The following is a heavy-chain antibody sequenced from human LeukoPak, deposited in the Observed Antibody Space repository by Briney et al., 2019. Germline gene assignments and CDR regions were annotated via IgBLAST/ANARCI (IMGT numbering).Heavy chain of an antibody. J-gene: IGHJ5*02. Sequence: GASLRLSCAASGFTFDDYAMRWVRQDPGKGLEWVSGISWNSGSIGYADSVKGRFTISRDNAKNSLYLQMNSLRAEDTALYYCAKSISGSTGWFDPWGQGTLVTVSS. CDR1: GFTFDDYA. D-gene: IGHD2-15*01. CDR3: AKSISGSTGWFDP. CDR2: ISWNSGSI. V-gene: IGHV3-9*01.